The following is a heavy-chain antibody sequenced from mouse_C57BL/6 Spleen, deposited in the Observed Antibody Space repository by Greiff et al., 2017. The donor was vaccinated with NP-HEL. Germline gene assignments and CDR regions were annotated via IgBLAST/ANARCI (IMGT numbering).Heavy chain of an antibody. CDR3: ARDYYGSSYLWFAY. CDR1: GYSFTDYN. D-gene: IGHD1-1*01. J-gene: IGHJ3*01. Sequence: VHVKQSGPELVKPGASVKISCKASGYSFTDYNMNWGKKSNGKSLDGIGVINPNYGTTSYNQKFKGKATLTVDQSSSTAYMQLNSLTSEDSAVYYCARDYYGSSYLWFAYWGQGTLVTVSA. CDR2: INPNYGTT. V-gene: IGHV1-39*01.